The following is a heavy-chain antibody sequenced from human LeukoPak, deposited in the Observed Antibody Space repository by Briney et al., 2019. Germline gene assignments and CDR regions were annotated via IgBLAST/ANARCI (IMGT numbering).Heavy chain of an antibody. V-gene: IGHV1-18*01. Sequence: GASVKVSCKASGYTFTSYGISWVQQAPGQGLEWMGWISAYNGNTNYAQKLQGRVTMTTDTSTSTAYMELRSLRSDDTAVYYCARDGHSSGYRTRNFDYWGQGTLVTVSS. J-gene: IGHJ4*02. D-gene: IGHD3-22*01. CDR3: ARDGHSSGYRTRNFDY. CDR2: ISAYNGNT. CDR1: GYTFTSYG.